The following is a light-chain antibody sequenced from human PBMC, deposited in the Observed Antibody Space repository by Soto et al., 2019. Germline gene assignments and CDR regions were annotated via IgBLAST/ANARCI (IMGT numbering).Light chain of an antibody. J-gene: IGKJ2*01. CDR2: KAS. CDR3: RQYDSYPYT. CDR1: QSSSSW. Sequence: DIRMTQSPSTLSASVGDRVTMTCRASQSSSSWLAWYQQKPGEAPKILIYKASTLESGVPSRFTGSGSGTEFTLTISSLQLDDFATYYCRQYDSYPYTFGQGTKLEIK. V-gene: IGKV1-5*03.